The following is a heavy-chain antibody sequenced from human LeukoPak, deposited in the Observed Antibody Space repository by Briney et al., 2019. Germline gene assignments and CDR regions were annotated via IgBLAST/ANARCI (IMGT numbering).Heavy chain of an antibody. Sequence: GGSLRLSCAASGFTFSSYGMHWVRQAPGKGLEWVAVISYDGSNKYYADSVKGRFTISRDNSKNTLYLQMNSLRAEDTAVYYCARFSRRYCSSRGCAFDIWGQGTMVTVSS. V-gene: IGHV3-30*03. CDR2: ISYDGSNK. CDR1: GFTFSSYG. D-gene: IGHD2-2*01. CDR3: ARFSRRYCSSRGCAFDI. J-gene: IGHJ3*02.